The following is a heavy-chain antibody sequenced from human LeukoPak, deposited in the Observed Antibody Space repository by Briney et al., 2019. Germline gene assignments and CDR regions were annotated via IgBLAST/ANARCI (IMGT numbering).Heavy chain of an antibody. V-gene: IGHV3-30*04. CDR1: GFTFSTST. CDR2: ISYHASNK. J-gene: IGHJ3*02. Sequence: PGKSLRLSCAASGFTFSTSTMHWVRQAPGKGLEWLAVISYHASNKYYTDSVKGRFTISRDISKSTLYLQMNSLRSEDTAMYFCARDPPGASRGAFDIWGRGTLVTVSS. CDR3: ARDPPGASRGAFDI.